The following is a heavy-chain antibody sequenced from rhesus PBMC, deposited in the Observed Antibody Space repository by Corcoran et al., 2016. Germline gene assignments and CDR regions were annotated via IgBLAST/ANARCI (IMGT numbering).Heavy chain of an antibody. CDR3: SRVGSSWSEWDTVGTEWYFDL. V-gene: IGHV4S14*01. CDR2: IYGRGGSN. CDR1: GYSISRGYY. Sequence: QVQLQESGPGLVKPSETLSLPCAVSGYSISRGYYWGWIRQPPGKGLEWIGSIYGRGGSNYLNPSLKSRVPLSVDTSKNQFSLKLRAVTAADTAVYYCSRVGSSWSEWDTVGTEWYFDLWGPGTPITISS. J-gene: IGHJ2*01. D-gene: IGHD5-42*01.